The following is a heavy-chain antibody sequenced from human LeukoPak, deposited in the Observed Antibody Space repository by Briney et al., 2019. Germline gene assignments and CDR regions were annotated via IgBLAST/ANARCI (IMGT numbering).Heavy chain of an antibody. Sequence: SETLSLTCSVSGGSVNTYYWSWIRQSAGKGLEWVGRISTTEGTNYNPSLKSRVSMSVDASKNQVSLKLGSVTAADTAVYYCARLRRDINDWYADDCWGQGTLVTVSS. CDR2: ISTTEGT. V-gene: IGHV4-4*07. J-gene: IGHJ4*02. CDR1: GGSVNTYY. D-gene: IGHD6-19*01. CDR3: ARLRRDINDWYADDC.